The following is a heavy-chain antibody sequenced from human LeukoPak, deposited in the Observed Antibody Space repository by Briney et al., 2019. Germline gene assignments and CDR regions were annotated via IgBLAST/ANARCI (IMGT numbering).Heavy chain of an antibody. CDR3: ARADTYSSSFVDY. D-gene: IGHD6-6*01. CDR1: GGTFSSYA. J-gene: IGHJ4*02. V-gene: IGHV1-69*04. CDR2: IIPVLGVA. Sequence: SVKVSCKASGGTFSSYAITWVRQAPGQGLEWMGRIIPVLGVANYAQEFQGRVSITADKSTSTAYMELSSLRSEDTAVYYCARADTYSSSFVDYWGQGTLVTVSS.